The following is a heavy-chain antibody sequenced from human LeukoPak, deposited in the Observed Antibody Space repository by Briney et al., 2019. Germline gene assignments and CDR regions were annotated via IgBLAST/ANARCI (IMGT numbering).Heavy chain of an antibody. Sequence: PSETLSLTCTVSGGSISSSSYYWGWIRQPPGKGLEWIGSIYYSGSTYYNPSLKSRVTISVDTSKNQFSLKLSSVTAADTAVYYCARARHGYYDSSGYYGAFDIWGQGTMVTVSS. J-gene: IGHJ3*02. CDR2: IYYSGST. CDR3: ARARHGYYDSSGYYGAFDI. V-gene: IGHV4-39*01. CDR1: GGSISSSSYY. D-gene: IGHD3-22*01.